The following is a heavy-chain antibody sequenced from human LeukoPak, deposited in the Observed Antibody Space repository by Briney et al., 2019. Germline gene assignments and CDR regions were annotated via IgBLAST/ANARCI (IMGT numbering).Heavy chain of an antibody. V-gene: IGHV3-21*01. D-gene: IGHD5-18*01. CDR1: GFTFSSYS. CDR2: ISSSSYI. J-gene: IGHJ3*02. CDR3: ARDYRIQLWLDAFDI. Sequence: PGGSLRLSCAASGFTFSSYSMNWVRQAPGKGLEWVSSISSSSYIYYADSVKGRFTISRDNAKNSLYLQMNSLRAEDTAVYYCARDYRIQLWLDAFDIWGQGTMVTVSS.